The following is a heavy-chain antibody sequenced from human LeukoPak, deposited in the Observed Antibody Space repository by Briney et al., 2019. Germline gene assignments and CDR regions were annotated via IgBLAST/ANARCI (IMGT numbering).Heavy chain of an antibody. Sequence: GGSLRLSCAASGFTFSSYDMHWVRQATGKGLEWVSAIGTAGDTYYPGSVKGRFTISRENAKNSLYLQMNSLRAGDTAVYYCARGGELGIVDYWGQGTLVTVSP. CDR3: ARGGELGIVDY. J-gene: IGHJ4*02. CDR2: IGTAGDT. CDR1: GFTFSSYD. V-gene: IGHV3-13*01. D-gene: IGHD7-27*01.